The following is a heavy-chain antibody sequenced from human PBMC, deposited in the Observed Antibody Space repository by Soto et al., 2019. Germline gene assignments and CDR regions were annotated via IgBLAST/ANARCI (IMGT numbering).Heavy chain of an antibody. J-gene: IGHJ4*02. D-gene: IGHD2-2*01. CDR2: ISSSSSYI. CDR3: ARLTQWFIVIVQAAMQVYFDY. CDR1: GFTFSSYS. V-gene: IGHV3-21*01. Sequence: GGSLRLSCAASGFTFSSYSMNWVRQAPGKGLEWVSSISSSSSYIYYADSVKGRFTISRDNAKNSLYLQMNSLRAEDTAVYYCARLTQWFIVIVQAAMQVYFDYWGQGTLVTVSS.